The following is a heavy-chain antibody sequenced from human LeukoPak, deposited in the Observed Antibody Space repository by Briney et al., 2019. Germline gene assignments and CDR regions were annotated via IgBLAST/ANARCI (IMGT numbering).Heavy chain of an antibody. D-gene: IGHD1-26*01. V-gene: IGHV4-59*11. CDR2: IYYSGST. CDR3: AKDLSHLAPREGADDY. CDR1: SGSISRQY. Sequence: SETLSLTCTVSSGSISRQYWSWIRQPPGKGLEWIGFIYYSGSTNYNPSLKSRVTISVDTSKNQFSLKLSSVTAADTAVYYCAKDLSHLAPREGADDYWGQGTLVTVSS. J-gene: IGHJ4*02.